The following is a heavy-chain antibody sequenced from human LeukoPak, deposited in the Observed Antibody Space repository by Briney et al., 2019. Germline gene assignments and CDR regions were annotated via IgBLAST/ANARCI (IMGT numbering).Heavy chain of an antibody. D-gene: IGHD6-19*01. CDR1: GYTFTSFH. CDR3: ARDSSGWTVDY. CDR2: IIPSDGST. Sequence: ASVKVSCKASGYTFTSFHMHWVRQAPGQGLEWMGMIIPSDGSTSSAQKFQVRVTMTRDTSTSTVYMELSSLRSEDTAVIYCARDSSGWTVDYWGQGTLVTVSA. J-gene: IGHJ4*02. V-gene: IGHV1-46*01.